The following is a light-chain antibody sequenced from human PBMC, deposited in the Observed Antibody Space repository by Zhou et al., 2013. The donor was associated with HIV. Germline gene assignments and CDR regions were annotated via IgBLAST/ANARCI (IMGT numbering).Light chain of an antibody. V-gene: IGKV1-27*01. CDR2: GAS. J-gene: IGKJ1*01. CDR3: QQYFSFPRT. CDR1: EDINKY. Sequence: DIEMTQSPSSLSAFVGDRVTITCRASEDINKYLAWYQQRPGKVPKLLMYGASTLLSGVPSRFSGGGSGTEFTLTISSLQPEDVATYYCQQYFSFPRTFGQGTKVEMK.